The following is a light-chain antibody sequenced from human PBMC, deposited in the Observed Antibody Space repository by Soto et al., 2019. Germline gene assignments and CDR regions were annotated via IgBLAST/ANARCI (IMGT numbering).Light chain of an antibody. Sequence: EIVLTQSPGTLSLSPGERATLSCRSSQTVTNSYLAWYQRQPGQAPRLLIYDVSSRATGIPDRFSGSGSGTDFTLAISRLESEDFAVYYCHHYGVSPTFGQGTKVEIK. J-gene: IGKJ1*01. CDR3: HHYGVSPT. V-gene: IGKV3-20*01. CDR1: QTVTNSY. CDR2: DVS.